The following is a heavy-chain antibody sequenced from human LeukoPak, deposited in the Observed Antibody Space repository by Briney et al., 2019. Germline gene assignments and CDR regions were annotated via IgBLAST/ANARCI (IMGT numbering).Heavy chain of an antibody. Sequence: PSETLSLTCTVSGGSISSSSYYWGWIRQPPGKGLEWIGYVYYSGSTNYNPSLKSRVTISVDTSKNQFSLKLSSVTAADTAVYYCARDRRDGHNLAWFDPWGQGTLVTVSS. J-gene: IGHJ5*02. CDR3: ARDRRDGHNLAWFDP. CDR2: VYYSGST. CDR1: GGSISSSSYY. V-gene: IGHV4-61*05. D-gene: IGHD5-24*01.